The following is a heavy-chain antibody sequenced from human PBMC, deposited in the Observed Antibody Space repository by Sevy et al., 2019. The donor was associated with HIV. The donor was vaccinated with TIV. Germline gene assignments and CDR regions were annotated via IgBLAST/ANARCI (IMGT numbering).Heavy chain of an antibody. CDR1: GGSISSYY. CDR3: TKGDTAMVT. D-gene: IGHD5-18*01. Sequence: AEILSLTCTVSGGSISSYYWSWIRQPPGKGLEWIGYIYYSGSTNYNPSLKSRVTIPVDTSKNQFSLKLSSVTAADTSVYYCTKGDTAMVTWGQGTLVTVSS. CDR2: IYYSGST. V-gene: IGHV4-59*01. J-gene: IGHJ4*02.